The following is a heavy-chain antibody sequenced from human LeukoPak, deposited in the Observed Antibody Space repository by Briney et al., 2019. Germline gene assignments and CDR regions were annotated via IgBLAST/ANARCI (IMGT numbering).Heavy chain of an antibody. CDR3: SPPAGYSYGLFDY. J-gene: IGHJ4*02. V-gene: IGHV3-23*01. D-gene: IGHD5-18*01. CDR2: ISGSGGRT. CDR1: GFTFSSYA. Sequence: PGGSLRLSCAASGFTFSSYAMSWVRQAPGKGLEWVSAISGSGGRTYYADSVKGVLTIARANSKNTLYLQMNSLRAEDTAVYYCSPPAGYSYGLFDYWGQGTLVTVSS.